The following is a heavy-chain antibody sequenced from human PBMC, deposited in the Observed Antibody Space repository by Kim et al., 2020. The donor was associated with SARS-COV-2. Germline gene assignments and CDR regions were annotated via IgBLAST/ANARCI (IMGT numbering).Heavy chain of an antibody. CDR1: GFTFSSYS. J-gene: IGHJ3*02. V-gene: IGHV3-21*01. CDR3: ARVFYYCGSGSYLFDAFDI. CDR2: ISSSSSYI. Sequence: GGSLRLSCAASGFTFSSYSMNWVRQAPGKGLEWVSSISSSSSYIYYADSVKGRFTISRDNAKNSLYLQMNSLRAEDTAVYYCARVFYYCGSGSYLFDAFDIWGQGTMVTVSS. D-gene: IGHD3-10*01.